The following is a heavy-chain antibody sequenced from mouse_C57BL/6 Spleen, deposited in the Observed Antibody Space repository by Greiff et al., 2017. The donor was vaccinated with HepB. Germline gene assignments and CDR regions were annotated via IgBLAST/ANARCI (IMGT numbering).Heavy chain of an antibody. CDR3: ARIDGYYDYAMDY. V-gene: IGHV1-76*01. D-gene: IGHD2-3*01. CDR2: IYPGSGNT. J-gene: IGHJ4*01. CDR1: GYTFTDYY. Sequence: VLLVESGADLVRPGASVKLSCKASGYTFTDYYINWVKQRPGQGLEWIARIYPGSGNTYYNEKFKGKATLTAEKSSSTAYMQLSSLTSEDSAVYFCARIDGYYDYAMDYWGQGTSVTVSS.